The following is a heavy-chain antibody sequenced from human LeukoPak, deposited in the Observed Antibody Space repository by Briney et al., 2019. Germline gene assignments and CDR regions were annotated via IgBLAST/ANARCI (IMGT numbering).Heavy chain of an antibody. CDR2: TYYSGST. CDR3: ARASGYSSSWYWGWFDY. V-gene: IGHV4-30-4*07. CDR1: GGSISSGGYS. D-gene: IGHD6-13*01. Sequence: SETLSLTCAVSGGSISSGGYSWSWIRQPPGKGLEWIGYTYYSGSTYYNPSLKSRVTISVDTSKNQFSLKLSSVTAADTAVYYCARASGYSSSWYWGWFDYWGQGTLVTVSS. J-gene: IGHJ4*02.